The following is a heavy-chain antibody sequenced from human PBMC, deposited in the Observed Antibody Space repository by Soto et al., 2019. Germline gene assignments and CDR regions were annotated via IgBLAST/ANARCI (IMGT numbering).Heavy chain of an antibody. Sequence: QVQLQESGPGLVKPSETLSLTCTVSGGSVSSGSYYWSWIRQPPGKGLEWIGYIYYSGSTNYNPSHKRRVTISVDTSKNQFSLKLSSVTAADTAVYYCARSPRKYYDSSGYSYYWYFDLWGRGTLVTVSS. CDR1: GGSVSSGSYY. J-gene: IGHJ2*01. V-gene: IGHV4-61*01. CDR3: ARSPRKYYDSSGYSYYWYFDL. CDR2: IYYSGST. D-gene: IGHD3-22*01.